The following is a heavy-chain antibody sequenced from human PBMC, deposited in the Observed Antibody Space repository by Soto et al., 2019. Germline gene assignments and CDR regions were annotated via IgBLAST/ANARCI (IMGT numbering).Heavy chain of an antibody. CDR2: IYYSGST. J-gene: IGHJ4*02. CDR3: ARLTSGPVYFDY. Sequence: QVQLQESGPGLVKPSQTLSLTCTVSGGSISSGGYYWSWIRQHPGKGLEWFGYIYYSGSTYYNPSLKSRVTISVDTSKNQFSLKLSSVTAADTAVYYCARLTSGPVYFDYWGQGTLVTVSS. D-gene: IGHD3-10*01. V-gene: IGHV4-31*03. CDR1: GGSISSGGYY.